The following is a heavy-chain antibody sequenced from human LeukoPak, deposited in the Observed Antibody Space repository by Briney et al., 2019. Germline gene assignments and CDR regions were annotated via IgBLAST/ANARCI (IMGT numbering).Heavy chain of an antibody. Sequence: SETLSLTCAVYGGSFSGYYWSWIRQPPGKGLEWIGYIYYSGSTNYNPSLKSRATLSVDTSKNQLSLRLSSLTAADTAVYYCARWSSSWYSFDYWGQGALVTVSS. CDR2: IYYSGST. V-gene: IGHV4-59*01. D-gene: IGHD6-13*01. CDR3: ARWSSSWYSFDY. J-gene: IGHJ4*02. CDR1: GGSFSGYY.